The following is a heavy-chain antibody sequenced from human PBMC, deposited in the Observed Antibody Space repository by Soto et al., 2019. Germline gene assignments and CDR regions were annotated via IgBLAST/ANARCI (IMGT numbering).Heavy chain of an antibody. CDR2: IYSGGST. V-gene: IGHV3-53*04. CDR3: ARGYYYDSSGHDYFFYYGMDV. D-gene: IGHD3-22*01. J-gene: IGHJ6*02. Sequence: PGGLLRLCWAAAWGTGVGNDRSWVRQGPGKGLEWVSVIYSGGSTYYADSVKGRFTISRHSLKNTLYLQMNNLRAEDTAVYYCARGYYYDSSGHDYFFYYGMDVWGQGTTVTVSS. CDR1: WGTGVGND.